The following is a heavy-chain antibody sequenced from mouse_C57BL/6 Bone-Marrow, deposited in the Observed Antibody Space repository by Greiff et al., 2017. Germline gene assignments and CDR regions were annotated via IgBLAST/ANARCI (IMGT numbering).Heavy chain of an antibody. CDR1: GYAFSSSW. J-gene: IGHJ4*01. Sequence: VQLQQSGPELVKPGASVKISCKASGYAFSSSWMNWVKQRPGKGLEWIGRIYPGDGDTNYNGTFKGKATLTADKSSSTAYMLLSILTSEDSAVYFCARSRKAMDYWGQGTSVTVSS. V-gene: IGHV1-82*01. CDR2: IYPGDGDT. CDR3: ARSRKAMDY.